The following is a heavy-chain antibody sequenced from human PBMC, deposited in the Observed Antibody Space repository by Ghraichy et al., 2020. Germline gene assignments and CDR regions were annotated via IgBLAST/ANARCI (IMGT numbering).Heavy chain of an antibody. CDR3: GRDMDV. J-gene: IGHJ6*02. CDR1: GFTFSNYW. V-gene: IGHV3-7*05. Sequence: GESLNISCAASGFTFSNYWMTWVRQAPGKGLEWVANINQDSSEKNYIESVKGRFTISRDNAQNSLYLQMNSLRVEDTAVYYCGRDMDVWGQGTTVTVSS. CDR2: INQDSSEK.